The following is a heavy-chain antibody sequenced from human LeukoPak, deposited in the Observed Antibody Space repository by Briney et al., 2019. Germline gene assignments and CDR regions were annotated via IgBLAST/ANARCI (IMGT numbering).Heavy chain of an antibody. CDR1: GFTFSSHA. D-gene: IGHD2-8*02. V-gene: IGHV3-7*01. CDR3: ARAGGPHTVDV. CDR2: INQDGSEK. J-gene: IGHJ6*02. Sequence: GGSLRLSCAASGFTFSSHALNWVRQAPGKGLEWVANINQDGSEKYYVDSVKGRFTISRDNAKNTLFLQMNSLRVEDTAVFYCARAGGPHTVDVWGQGTTVTVSS.